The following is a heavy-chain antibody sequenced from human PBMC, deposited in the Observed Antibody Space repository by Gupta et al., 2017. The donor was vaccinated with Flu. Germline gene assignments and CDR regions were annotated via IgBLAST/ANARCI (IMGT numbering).Heavy chain of an antibody. CDR1: GYTFTGYY. Sequence: QVQLVQSGAEVKKPGASVKVSCKASGYTFTGYYMHWVRQAPGQGLEWMGWINPNSGGTNYAQKFQGRVTMTRDTSISTAYMELSRLRSDDTAVYYCARVRGEKVGATTAFDYWGQGTLVTVSS. V-gene: IGHV1-2*02. D-gene: IGHD1-26*01. J-gene: IGHJ4*02. CDR2: INPNSGGT. CDR3: ARVRGEKVGATTAFDY.